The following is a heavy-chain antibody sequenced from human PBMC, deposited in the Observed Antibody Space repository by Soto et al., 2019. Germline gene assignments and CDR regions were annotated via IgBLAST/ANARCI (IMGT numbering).Heavy chain of an antibody. CDR3: ARARPSITMVRGNYGMDV. Sequence: SETLSLPCTVSGGSISSGDYYWNWIRQPPGKGLEWIGYIYYSGSTYYNPSLKSRVTISVDTSKDQFSLKLSCVTAADTAVYYCARARPSITMVRGNYGMDVLDQGTTLEVSS. CDR2: IYYSGST. D-gene: IGHD3-10*01. CDR1: GGSISSGDYY. J-gene: IGHJ6*02. V-gene: IGHV4-30-4*01.